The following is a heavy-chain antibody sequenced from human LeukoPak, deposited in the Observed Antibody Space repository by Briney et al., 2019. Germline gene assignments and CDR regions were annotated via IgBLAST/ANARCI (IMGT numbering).Heavy chain of an antibody. Sequence: PGGSLRLSCAASGFTFSSYEMNWVRQAPGKGLEWVSYISSSGSTIYYADSVKGRFTISRDNAKNSLYLQMNSLRAEDTAVYYCAKNAEREKHFTPKRYKWNSYFDYWGQGTLVTVSS. CDR2: ISSSGSTI. V-gene: IGHV3-48*03. J-gene: IGHJ4*02. CDR3: AKNAEREKHFTPKRYKWNSYFDY. D-gene: IGHD1-7*01. CDR1: GFTFSSYE.